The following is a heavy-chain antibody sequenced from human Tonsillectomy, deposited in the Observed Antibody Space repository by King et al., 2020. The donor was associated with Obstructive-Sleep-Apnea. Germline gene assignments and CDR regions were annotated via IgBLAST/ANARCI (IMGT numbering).Heavy chain of an antibody. V-gene: IGHV3-7*01. D-gene: IGHD4-17*01. CDR1: GFTFRNYW. J-gene: IGHJ4*02. CDR3: ARDRPRDDYGDLHEVY. Sequence: VQLVESGGGLVQPGGSLRLSCTVSGFTFRNYWMTWVRQAPGKGLGWVANIKQDGGGKDYVYSVKGRFTISRDNAKNLLYLQRNSLRAEDTAVYYCARDRPRDDYGDLHEVYWGQGTLVTVSS. CDR2: IKQDGGGK.